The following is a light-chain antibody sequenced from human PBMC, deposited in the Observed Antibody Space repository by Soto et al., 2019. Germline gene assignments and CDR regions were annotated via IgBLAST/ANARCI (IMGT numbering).Light chain of an antibody. Sequence: EIGMSQSPATLSVSPGVRATLACIASPSVGSDLVWYQQRPGQAPRVVIFYASTRDTGIPARFSGSGSGTQFTLTISSLQSEDFAVYYCQQYNDWPRTFGQGTKV. J-gene: IGKJ1*01. CDR2: YAS. CDR3: QQYNDWPRT. CDR1: PSVGSD. V-gene: IGKV3-15*01.